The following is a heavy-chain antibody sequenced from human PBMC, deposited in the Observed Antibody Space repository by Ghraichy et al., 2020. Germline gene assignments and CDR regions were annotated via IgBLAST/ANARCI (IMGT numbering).Heavy chain of an antibody. D-gene: IGHD6-13*01. CDR3: ARALAAAGPGDFDY. CDR1: GGSISSYY. Sequence: SETLPLTCTVSGGSISSYYWSWIRQPPGKGLEWIGYIYYSGSTNYNHSIKSRVTISVDTSKNQFSLKLSSVTAADTAVYYCARALAAAGPGDFDYWGQGTLVTVSS. J-gene: IGHJ4*02. V-gene: IGHV4-59*01. CDR2: IYYSGST.